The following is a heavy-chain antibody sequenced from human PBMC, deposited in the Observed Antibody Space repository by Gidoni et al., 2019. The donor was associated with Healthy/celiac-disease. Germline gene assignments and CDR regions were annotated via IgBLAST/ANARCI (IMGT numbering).Heavy chain of an antibody. J-gene: IGHJ6*02. D-gene: IGHD3-10*01. CDR2: ISSSSSTI. CDR3: ARDVGLWFGELLRRFATYGMDV. CDR1: GFTFSSYS. Sequence: EVQLVESGGGLVQPGGSLRLSCAASGFTFSSYSMNWVRQAPGKGLEWVSYISSSSSTIYYADSVKGRFTISRDNAKNSLYLQMNSLRAEDTAVYYCARDVGLWFGELLRRFATYGMDVWGQGTTVTVSS. V-gene: IGHV3-48*04.